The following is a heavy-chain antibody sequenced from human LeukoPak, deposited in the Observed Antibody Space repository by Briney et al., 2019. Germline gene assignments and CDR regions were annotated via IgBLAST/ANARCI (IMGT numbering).Heavy chain of an antibody. D-gene: IGHD3-22*01. CDR1: GFTLGTYW. Sequence: GGSLRLSCAASGFTLGTYWVTWVRQAPGKGLEWVAVIWYDGSNKYYADSVKGRFTISRDNSKNTLYLQMNSLRAEDTAVYYCARDHHYYDSSGYYFDYWGQGTLVTVSS. CDR3: ARDHHYYDSSGYYFDY. V-gene: IGHV3-33*08. J-gene: IGHJ4*02. CDR2: IWYDGSNK.